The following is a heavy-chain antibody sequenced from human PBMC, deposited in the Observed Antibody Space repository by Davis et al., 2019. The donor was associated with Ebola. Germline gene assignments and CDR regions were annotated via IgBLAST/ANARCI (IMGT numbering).Heavy chain of an antibody. Sequence: PSETLSLTCTVSGGSISSYYWSWIRQPPGKGLEWIGYIYYSGSTNYNPSLKSRVTISVDTSKNQFSLKLSSVTAADTAVYYCARARFLEWFPYYYYMDVWGKGTTVTVSS. CDR3: ARARFLEWFPYYYYMDV. V-gene: IGHV4-59*01. J-gene: IGHJ6*03. CDR2: IYYSGST. D-gene: IGHD3-3*01. CDR1: GGSISSYY.